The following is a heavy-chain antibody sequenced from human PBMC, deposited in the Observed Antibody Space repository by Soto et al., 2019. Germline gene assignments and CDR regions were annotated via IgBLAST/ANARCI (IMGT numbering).Heavy chain of an antibody. Sequence: PSETLSLTCTVSGGSISSYCWSWIRQPPGKGLEWIGYIYYSGSTNYNPSLKSRFTISRDNAKNSLYLQMNSLRAEDTAVYYCRSGGSLDAFDIWGQGTMVTVSS. D-gene: IGHD2-15*01. CDR1: GGSISSYC. CDR3: RSGGSLDAFDI. CDR2: IYYSGST. J-gene: IGHJ3*02. V-gene: IGHV4-59*12.